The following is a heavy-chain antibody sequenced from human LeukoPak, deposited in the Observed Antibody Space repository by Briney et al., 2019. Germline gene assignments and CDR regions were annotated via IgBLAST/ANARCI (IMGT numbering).Heavy chain of an antibody. J-gene: IGHJ4*02. CDR2: IYYSGST. V-gene: IGHV4-39*01. CDR1: GGSFSSYY. Sequence: SSETLSLTCAVYGGSFSSYYWGWIRQPPGKGLEWIGSIYYSGSTYYNPSLKSRVTISVDTSKNQFSLKLSSVTAADTAVYYCARQVEGYCSGGSCPLFDYWGQGTLVTVSS. D-gene: IGHD2-15*01. CDR3: ARQVEGYCSGGSCPLFDY.